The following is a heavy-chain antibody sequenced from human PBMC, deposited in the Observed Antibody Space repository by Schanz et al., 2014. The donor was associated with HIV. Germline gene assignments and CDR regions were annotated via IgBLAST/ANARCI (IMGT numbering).Heavy chain of an antibody. CDR2: ISGGDYVYT. V-gene: IGHV3-23*01. CDR1: GFTFKDYA. J-gene: IGHJ6*02. D-gene: IGHD3-10*01. CDR3: ARDTVRGVKDSMDV. Sequence: EVQLFQSGGGLVQPGGSLRLSCTASGFTFKDYAMTWVRQAAGKGLEWVSDISGGDYVYTSFAGAVRGRFAISRDNSKNTLYLQINSLRAEDTAMYYCARDTVRGVKDSMDVWGQGTTVTVSS.